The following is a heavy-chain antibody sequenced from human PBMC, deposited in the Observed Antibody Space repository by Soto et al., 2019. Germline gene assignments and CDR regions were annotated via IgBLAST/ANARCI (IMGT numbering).Heavy chain of an antibody. CDR2: ISATGDRT. V-gene: IGHV3-23*01. CDR3: ASMVRGAPDNWFDP. J-gene: IGHJ5*02. Sequence: GGSLRLSCASSGFTFSVYAMSWIRQAPGKELEWVSAISATGDRTYYADSVKGRFTISRDDFRNTLYLQMNSLRAEDTAVYYCASMVRGAPDNWFDPWGQGTLVTVSS. CDR1: GFTFSVYA. D-gene: IGHD3-10*01.